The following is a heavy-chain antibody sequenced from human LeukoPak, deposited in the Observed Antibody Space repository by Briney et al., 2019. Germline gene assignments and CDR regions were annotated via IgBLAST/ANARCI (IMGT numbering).Heavy chain of an antibody. CDR2: FDPEDGET. Sequence: ASVKVSCKVSGYTLTELSMHWVRQAPGKGLEWMGGFDPEDGETIYAQKLQGRVTMTTDTSTSTAYMELRSLRSDDTAVYYCASRTFYCSSTSCYDAFDIWGQGTMVTVSS. CDR1: GYTLTELS. CDR3: ASRTFYCSSTSCYDAFDI. J-gene: IGHJ3*02. V-gene: IGHV1-24*01. D-gene: IGHD2-2*01.